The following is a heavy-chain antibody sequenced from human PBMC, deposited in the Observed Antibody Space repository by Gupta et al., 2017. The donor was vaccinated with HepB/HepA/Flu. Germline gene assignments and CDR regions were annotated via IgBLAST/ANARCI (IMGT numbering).Heavy chain of an antibody. CDR3: AKSLAPYDYVWGVLGY. D-gene: IGHD3-16*01. J-gene: IGHJ4*02. V-gene: IGHV3-23*01. CDR2: ISGSGGST. CDR1: GFTFSSYA. Sequence: EVQLLESGGGLVQPGGSLRLSCAASGFTFSSYAMSWVRQAPGKGLEWVSAISGSGGSTYYADSVKGRFTISRDNSKNTLYLQMNSLRAEDTAVYYCAKSLAPYDYVWGVLGYWGQGTLVTGAS.